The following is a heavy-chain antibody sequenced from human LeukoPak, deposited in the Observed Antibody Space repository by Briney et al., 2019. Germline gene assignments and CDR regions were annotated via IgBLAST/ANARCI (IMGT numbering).Heavy chain of an antibody. V-gene: IGHV4-30-4*01. Sequence: PSETLSLTCTVSGGSISSGDYYWSWIRQPPGKGLEWIGYIYYSGSTYYNPSLKSRVTISVDTSKNQFSLKLSSVTAADTAVYYCARVPREYYGMDVWGQGTRSPSP. CDR1: GGSISSGDYY. CDR2: IYYSGST. J-gene: IGHJ6*02. D-gene: IGHD1-26*01. CDR3: ARVPREYYGMDV.